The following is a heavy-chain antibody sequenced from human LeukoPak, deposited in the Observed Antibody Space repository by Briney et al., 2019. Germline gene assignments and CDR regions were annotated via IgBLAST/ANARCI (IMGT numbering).Heavy chain of an antibody. J-gene: IGHJ4*02. D-gene: IGHD2-15*01. V-gene: IGHV3-7*04. CDR2: IRQDGSER. CDR1: GFTFSSYW. CDR3: ARGPSGGNGFSY. Sequence: GGSLRLSCAASGFTFSSYWMSWVRQAPGKGLEWVANIRQDGSERYYVDSVKGRFTISRDNAKNSLYLQMNNLGAVDTAVYYCARGPSGGNGFSYWGLGTLVTVSS.